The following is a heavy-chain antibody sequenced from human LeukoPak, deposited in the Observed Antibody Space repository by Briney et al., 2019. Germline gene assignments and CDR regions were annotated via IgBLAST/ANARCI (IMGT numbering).Heavy chain of an antibody. CDR1: GGTFSSYA. D-gene: IGHD3-10*01. J-gene: IGHJ4*02. CDR2: IIPIFGTA. Sequence: SVKLSCKASGGTFSSYAISWVRQAPGQGLEWMGRIIPIFGTAKYAQKSQGRVTITTDESTSTAYMELSSVRSEDTAVYYCARDNSMVRGVIIASPFDYWGQGTLVTVSS. CDR3: ARDNSMVRGVIIASPFDY. V-gene: IGHV1-69*05.